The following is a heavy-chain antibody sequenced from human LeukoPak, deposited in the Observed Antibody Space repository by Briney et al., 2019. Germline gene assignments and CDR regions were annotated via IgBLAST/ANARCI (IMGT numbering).Heavy chain of an antibody. CDR3: ARTAVSGDGYKIGFFDY. CDR2: LYSNGNI. V-gene: IGHV3-53*01. CDR1: GLTVSSNS. Sequence: GGSLRLSYAASGLTVSSNSMSWVRQAPGKGPEWVALLYSNGNIYYADSVRGRFTISRDNSKNTLSLQMNSLRAEDTAVYYCARTAVSGDGYKIGFFDYWGQGILVTVS. D-gene: IGHD5-24*01. J-gene: IGHJ4*02.